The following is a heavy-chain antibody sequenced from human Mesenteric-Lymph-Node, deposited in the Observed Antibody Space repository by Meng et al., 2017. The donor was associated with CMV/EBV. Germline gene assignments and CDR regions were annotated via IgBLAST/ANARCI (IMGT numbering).Heavy chain of an antibody. Sequence: VSGDSVSSGGYFWNWIRQHPGKGLEWIGSIYHSGTTYYNPSLKSRVAISVDTSKNQFSLRLSSVTAADTAVYYCARDSSGYYWFDPWGQGTLVTVSS. CDR3: ARDSSGYYWFDP. CDR1: GDSVSSGGYF. J-gene: IGHJ5*02. V-gene: IGHV4-31*02. D-gene: IGHD3-22*01. CDR2: IYHSGTT.